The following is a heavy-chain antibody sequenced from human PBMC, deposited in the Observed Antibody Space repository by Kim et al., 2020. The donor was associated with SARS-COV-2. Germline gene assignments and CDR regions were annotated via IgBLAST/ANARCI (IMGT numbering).Heavy chain of an antibody. Sequence: SVKVSCKASGGTFSSYAISWVRQAPGQGLEWMGGIIPIFGTANYAQKFQGRVTITADESTSTAYMELSSLRSEDTAVYYCARGNGRRDFWSGPGTFDPWGQGTLVTVSS. J-gene: IGHJ5*02. CDR3: ARGNGRRDFWSGPGTFDP. V-gene: IGHV1-69*13. CDR1: GGTFSSYA. D-gene: IGHD3-3*01. CDR2: IIPIFGTA.